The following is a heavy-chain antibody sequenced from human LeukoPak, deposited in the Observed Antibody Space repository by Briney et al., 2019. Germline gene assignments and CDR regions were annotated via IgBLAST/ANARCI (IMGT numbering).Heavy chain of an antibody. J-gene: IGHJ4*02. CDR2: IYYSGST. V-gene: IGHV4-31*03. Sequence: PSETLSLTCTVSGGSISSGGYYWSWIRQHPGKGLEWIGYIYYSGSTYYNPSLKSRVTISVDTSKNQFSLKLSSVTAADTAVYYCARDHYYGSGSYYGEFDYWGQGTLVTVSS. CDR3: ARDHYYGSGSYYGEFDY. CDR1: GGSISSGGYY. D-gene: IGHD3-10*01.